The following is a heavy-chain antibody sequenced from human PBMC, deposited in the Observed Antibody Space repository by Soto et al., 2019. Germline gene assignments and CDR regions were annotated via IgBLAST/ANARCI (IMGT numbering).Heavy chain of an antibody. CDR1: GFSLSTSGVG. D-gene: IGHD6-19*01. Sequence: ASGPTLVNPTQTLTLTCTFSGFSLSTSGVGVGWIRQPPGKALEWLALIYWNDGKRYSPSLKSRLTITKDTSKNQVVLTMTNMDPVDTATYYCARMYSSGWYRGLDWFDPWGQGTLVTVSS. J-gene: IGHJ5*02. CDR3: ARMYSSGWYRGLDWFDP. CDR2: IYWNDGK. V-gene: IGHV2-5*01.